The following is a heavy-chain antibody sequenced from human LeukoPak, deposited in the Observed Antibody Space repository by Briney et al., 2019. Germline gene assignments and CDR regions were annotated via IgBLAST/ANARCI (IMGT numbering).Heavy chain of an antibody. CDR2: TNRDGGII. Sequence: PGGSLRLPCAASGFTLSTYEMSWVRQAPGKGLEWVSYTNRDGGIIYYADSVRGRFTISRDTAKNSLDLQMNSLRVEDTAIYYCVRRDHIAGRLDYWGQGTLVTVSS. D-gene: IGHD6-6*01. CDR1: GFTLSTYE. CDR3: VRRDHIAGRLDY. J-gene: IGHJ4*02. V-gene: IGHV3-48*03.